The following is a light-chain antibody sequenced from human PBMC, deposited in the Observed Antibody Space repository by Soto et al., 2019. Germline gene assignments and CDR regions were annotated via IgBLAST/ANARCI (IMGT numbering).Light chain of an antibody. V-gene: IGKV3-20*01. CDR3: QRYGTSLPLT. CDR1: QSVSSNY. J-gene: IGKJ4*01. CDR2: GAS. Sequence: EIVLTQSPGTLSLSPGDRATLSCRASQSVSSNYVAWYQQKPGQAPRLLIYGASSRATGIPERFSGSGSGTEFTLTISRLEPEDFAVYYCQRYGTSLPLTFGGGTKVEIK.